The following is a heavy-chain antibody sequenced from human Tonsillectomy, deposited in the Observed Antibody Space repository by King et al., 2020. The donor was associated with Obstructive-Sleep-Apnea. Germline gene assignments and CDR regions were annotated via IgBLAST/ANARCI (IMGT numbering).Heavy chain of an antibody. CDR1: GGSFSDYY. V-gene: IGHV4-34*01. J-gene: IGHJ5*02. Sequence: VQLQQWGAGLLKPSETLSLTCAVYGGSFSDYYWSWVRQPPGKGLEWIGEITDSGSTNYNTSLKSRVTISVDTSKNQFSLNLNSVTAADTAVYYCARGRGTTTESPRSWIDPWGKGTLVTVSS. CDR3: ARGRGTTTESPRSWIDP. CDR2: ITDSGST. D-gene: IGHD4-17*01.